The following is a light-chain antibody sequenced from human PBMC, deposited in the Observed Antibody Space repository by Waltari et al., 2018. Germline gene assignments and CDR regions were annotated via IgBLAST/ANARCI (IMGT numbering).Light chain of an antibody. CDR3: QQRSNWPPNT. J-gene: IGKJ5*01. CDR1: QSVSSH. CDR2: DAS. V-gene: IGKV3-11*01. Sequence: EIVLTQSPATLSLSPGERATLPCRASQSVSSHLAWYQQKPGQAPRLLIYDASNRATGIPARFSGSGSGTDFTLTISSLEPEDFAVYYCQQRSNWPPNTFGQGTRLEIK.